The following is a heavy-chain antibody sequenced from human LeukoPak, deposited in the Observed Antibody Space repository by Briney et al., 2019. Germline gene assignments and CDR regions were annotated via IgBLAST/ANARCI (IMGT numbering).Heavy chain of an antibody. D-gene: IGHD1-14*01. CDR1: GFTFSSYA. CDR2: ISGSGGST. V-gene: IGHV3-23*01. CDR3: AKDDSRDRPTD. J-gene: IGHJ3*01. Sequence: GGSLRVSCAASGFTFSSYAMSWVRQAPGKGLEWVSAISGSGGSTYYADSVKGRFTISRDNSKNTLYLQMNSLRAEDTAVYYRAKDDSRDRPTDWGQGTMVTVSS.